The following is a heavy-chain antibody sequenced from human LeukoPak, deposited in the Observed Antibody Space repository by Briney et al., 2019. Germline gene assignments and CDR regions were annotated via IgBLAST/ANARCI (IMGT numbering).Heavy chain of an antibody. J-gene: IGHJ4*02. Sequence: PSETLSLTCTVSGGSISSSSYYWGWIRQPPGKGLEWIGSIYYSGSTYYNPSLKSRVTISVDTSKNQFSLKLSSVTAADTAVYYCARGFRGIRGVIQDYWGQGTLVTVSS. CDR3: ARGFRGIRGVIQDY. CDR1: GGSISSSSYY. CDR2: IYYSGST. D-gene: IGHD3-10*01. V-gene: IGHV4-39*07.